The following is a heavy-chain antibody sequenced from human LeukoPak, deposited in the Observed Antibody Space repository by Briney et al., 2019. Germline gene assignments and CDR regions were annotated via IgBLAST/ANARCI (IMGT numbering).Heavy chain of an antibody. D-gene: IGHD3-10*01. V-gene: IGHV3-23*01. CDR1: GFTFSSYA. J-gene: IGHJ4*02. CDR3: DPPGGFGEFILYYFDY. Sequence: PGGSLRLSCAASGFTFSSYAMSWVRQAPGKGLEWVSAISGSGGSTYYADSVKGRFTISRDNSKNTLYPQMNSLRAEDTAVYYRDPPGGFGEFILYYFDYWGQGTLVTVSS. CDR2: ISGSGGST.